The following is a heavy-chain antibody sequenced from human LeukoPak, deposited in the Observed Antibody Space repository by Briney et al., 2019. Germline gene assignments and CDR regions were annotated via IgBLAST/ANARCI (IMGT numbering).Heavy chain of an antibody. V-gene: IGHV3-53*01. CDR3: ARNGGLAYCGGDCYPYYFDY. CDR2: IYSGGST. J-gene: IGHJ4*02. D-gene: IGHD2-21*02. CDR1: GITVSSNY. Sequence: PGGSLRLSCTVSGITVSSNYMSWVRQPPGKGLEWVSVIYSGGSTYYADSVKGRFTISRDNSKNTLYLQMNSLRAEDTAVYYCARNGGLAYCGGDCYPYYFDYWGQGTLVTVSS.